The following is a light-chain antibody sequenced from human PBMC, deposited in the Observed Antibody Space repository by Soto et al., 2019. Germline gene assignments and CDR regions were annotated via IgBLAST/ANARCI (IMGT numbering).Light chain of an antibody. CDR2: LNSDGSH. V-gene: IGLV4-69*01. J-gene: IGLJ3*02. CDR1: SGHSSYA. CDR3: QTWGTGIPWV. Sequence: QSVLTQSPSASASLGTSVKLTCTLSSGHSSYAIAWHQQQLEKGPRYLMKLNSDGSHSKGDGIPDRFSGSSSGAERYLTISSLQSEDEADYYCQTWGTGIPWVFGGGTKLTVL.